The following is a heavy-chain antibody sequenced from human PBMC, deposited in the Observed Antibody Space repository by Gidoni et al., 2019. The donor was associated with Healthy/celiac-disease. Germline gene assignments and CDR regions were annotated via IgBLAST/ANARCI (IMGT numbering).Heavy chain of an antibody. V-gene: IGHV3-9*01. J-gene: IGHJ6*02. Sequence: EVQLVESGGGLVQPGRSLRLSCAASGFPFDDYAMHWVRQAPGKGLEWVSGISWNSGSIGYADSVKGRFTISRDNAKNSLYLQMNSLRAEDTALYYCAKDGIAAADHYYYGMDVWGQGTTVTVSS. D-gene: IGHD6-13*01. CDR1: GFPFDDYA. CDR2: ISWNSGSI. CDR3: AKDGIAAADHYYYGMDV.